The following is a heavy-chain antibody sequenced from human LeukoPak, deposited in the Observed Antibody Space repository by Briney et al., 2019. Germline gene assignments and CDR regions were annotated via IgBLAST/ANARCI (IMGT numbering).Heavy chain of an antibody. CDR2: ISYDGSNK. Sequence: SGGSLRLSCAASGFTFSSYGMHWVRQAPGKGLEWVAVISYDGSNKYYADSVKGRFTISRDNSTNTLYLQMNSLRAEDTAVYYCAKAPHYYGSGSYAYYYGMYFWGKGTTVTVSS. CDR3: AKAPHYYGSGSYAYYYGMYF. D-gene: IGHD3-10*01. CDR1: GFTFSSYG. J-gene: IGHJ6*04. V-gene: IGHV3-30*18.